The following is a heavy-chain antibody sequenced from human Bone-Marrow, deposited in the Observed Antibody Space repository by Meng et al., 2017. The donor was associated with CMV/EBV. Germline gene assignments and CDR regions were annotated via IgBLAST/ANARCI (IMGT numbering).Heavy chain of an antibody. Sequence: GESLKISCAASGFTFSSYSMNWVRQAPGKGLEWVSSISSSSSYIYYADSVKGRFTISRDNAKNSLYLQMNSLRAEDTAVYYCARDRYTAMVTWDYYYYYGMDVWGPGHTVTCCS. V-gene: IGHV3-21*01. CDR3: ARDRYTAMVTWDYYYYYGMDV. D-gene: IGHD5-18*01. J-gene: IGHJ6*01. CDR1: GFTFSSYS. CDR2: ISSSSSYI.